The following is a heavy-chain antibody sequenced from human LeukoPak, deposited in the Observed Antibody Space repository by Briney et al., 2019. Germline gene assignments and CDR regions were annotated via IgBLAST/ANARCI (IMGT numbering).Heavy chain of an antibody. CDR1: GGTFSSYA. Sequence: ASVTVSCKASGGTFSSYAISWVRQAPGQGLEWMGGIIPIFGTANYAQKFQGRVTITADESTSTAYMELSSLRSEDTAVYYCARQWGYSGSLDYWGQGTLVTVSS. V-gene: IGHV1-69*13. CDR2: IIPIFGTA. J-gene: IGHJ4*02. D-gene: IGHD1-26*01. CDR3: ARQWGYSGSLDY.